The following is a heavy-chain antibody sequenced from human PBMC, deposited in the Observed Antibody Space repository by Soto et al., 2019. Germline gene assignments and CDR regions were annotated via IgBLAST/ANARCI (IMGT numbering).Heavy chain of an antibody. CDR2: IYYSGST. Sequence: SETLSLTCTVSGGSVSSGSYYWSWIRQPPGKGLEWIGYIYYSGSTNYNPSLKSRVTMSVDTSKNQFSLKLSSVTAADTAVYYCAATTVVTPVDYWGQGTLVTVSS. D-gene: IGHD4-17*01. CDR1: GGSVSSGSYY. J-gene: IGHJ4*02. V-gene: IGHV4-61*01. CDR3: AATTVVTPVDY.